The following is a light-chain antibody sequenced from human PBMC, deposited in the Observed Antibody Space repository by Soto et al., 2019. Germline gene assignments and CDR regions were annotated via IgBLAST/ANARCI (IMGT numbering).Light chain of an antibody. CDR1: QSISSSY. CDR3: QQYGISSWT. Sequence: EIVLTQSPGTLSLSPGECATLSCRASQSISSSYLAWYQQKPGQAPRLLMSSTSNRATGIPDRFRGSGSGTDFTLTISRLEPEDFAVYYCQQYGISSWTFGKGTKVAIK. CDR2: STS. V-gene: IGKV3-20*01. J-gene: IGKJ1*01.